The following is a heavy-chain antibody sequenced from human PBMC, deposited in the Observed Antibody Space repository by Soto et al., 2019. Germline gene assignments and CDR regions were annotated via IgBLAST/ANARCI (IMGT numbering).Heavy chain of an antibody. CDR1: GYTFTSYD. D-gene: IGHD3-3*01. CDR3: AGGAAGTYYDFWSGYYTAAFDI. Sequence: GASVKVSCKASGYTFTSYDINWVRQATGQGLEWMGWMNPNSGNTGYAQKFQGRVTMTRNTSISTAYMELSSLRSEDTAVYYCAGGAAGTYYDFWSGYYTAAFDIWGQGTMVTVSS. V-gene: IGHV1-8*01. CDR2: MNPNSGNT. J-gene: IGHJ3*02.